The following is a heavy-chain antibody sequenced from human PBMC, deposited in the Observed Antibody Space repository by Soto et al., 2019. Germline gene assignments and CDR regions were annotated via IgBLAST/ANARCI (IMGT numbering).Heavy chain of an antibody. V-gene: IGHV3-23*01. J-gene: IGHJ4*02. CDR3: AKGRGYCSSTSCYVGSDY. CDR1: GFTFSSYA. CDR2: ISGSGGST. Sequence: EVPLLESGGGLVQPGGSLRLSCAASGFTFSSYAMSWVRQAPGKGLEWVSAISGSGGSTYYADSVKGRFTISRDNPKNTLYLQMNSLRAEDTAVYYCAKGRGYCSSTSCYVGSDYWGQGTLVTVSS. D-gene: IGHD2-2*01.